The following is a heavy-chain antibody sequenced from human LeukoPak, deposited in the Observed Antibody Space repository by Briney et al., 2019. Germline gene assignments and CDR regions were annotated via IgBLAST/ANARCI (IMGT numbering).Heavy chain of an antibody. CDR1: GYSFTSYW. V-gene: IGHV5-51*01. Sequence: GESLKISCKGSGYSFTSYWIGWVRQMPGKGLEWMGIIYPGDSDTRYSPSFQGQVTISADKSISTAYLQWSSLKASDTAMYYCARRSRGYYDSSGYYYGYWGQGTLVTVSS. CDR2: IYPGDSDT. D-gene: IGHD3-22*01. J-gene: IGHJ4*02. CDR3: ARRSRGYYDSSGYYYGY.